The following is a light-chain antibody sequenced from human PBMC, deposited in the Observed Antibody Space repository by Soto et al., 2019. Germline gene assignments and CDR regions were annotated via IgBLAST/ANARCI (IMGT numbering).Light chain of an antibody. V-gene: IGKV3-15*01. J-gene: IGKJ1*01. CDR3: QQYNNWWT. CDR2: GAS. CDR1: QSVDSN. Sequence: EILMTQTPATLSVSPGERGTLSCRASQSVDSNLAWYQQKPGQAPRLLIYGASTRATGISARFSGSGSGTEFTLTISSLQSEDFGVYYCQQYNNWWTFGQGTKVEI.